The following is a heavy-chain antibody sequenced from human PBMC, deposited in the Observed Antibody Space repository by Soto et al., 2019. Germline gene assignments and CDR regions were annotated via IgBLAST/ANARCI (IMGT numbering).Heavy chain of an antibody. CDR3: ARGRLDWLLLGYGVDV. J-gene: IGHJ6*02. V-gene: IGHV4-34*01. Sequence: PSETLSLTCAVYGGSFTDHYGTWIRQSPGKGLEWIGEINHSGITYYNTSLKSRVTISVDTSKNQFSLKLRSVTAADTATYYCARGRLDWLLLGYGVDVWGQGTTVTVS. D-gene: IGHD3-3*01. CDR2: INHSGIT. CDR1: GGSFTDHY.